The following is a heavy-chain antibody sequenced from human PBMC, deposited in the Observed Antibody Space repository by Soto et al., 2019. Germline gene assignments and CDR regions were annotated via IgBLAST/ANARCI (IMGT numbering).Heavy chain of an antibody. CDR2: IYHSGST. J-gene: IGHJ4*02. D-gene: IGHD3-16*02. CDR1: GGSISSGGYS. CDR3: ARGPYYDYVWGSYRPYFDY. V-gene: IGHV4-30-2*01. Sequence: SETLSLTCAVSGGSISSGGYSWSWIRQPPGKGLEWIGYIYHSGSTYYNPSLKSRVTISVDRSKNQFSLKLSSVTAAGTAVYYCARGPYYDYVWGSYRPYFDYWGPGTLVTVSS.